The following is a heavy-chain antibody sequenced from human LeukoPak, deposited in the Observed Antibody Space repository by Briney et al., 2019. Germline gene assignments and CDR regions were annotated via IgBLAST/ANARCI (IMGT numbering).Heavy chain of an antibody. CDR1: GGSISSYY. V-gene: IGHV4-59*08. D-gene: IGHD2-21*02. CDR2: IYYSGST. CDR3: ARQRRDVLLGYYFDY. Sequence: TSETLSLTCTVSGGSISSYYWSWIRQPPGKGLEWIGYIYYSGSTNYNPSLKSRVTISVDTSKNQFSLKLSSVTAADTVVYYCARQRRDVLLGYYFDYWGQGTLVTVSS. J-gene: IGHJ4*02.